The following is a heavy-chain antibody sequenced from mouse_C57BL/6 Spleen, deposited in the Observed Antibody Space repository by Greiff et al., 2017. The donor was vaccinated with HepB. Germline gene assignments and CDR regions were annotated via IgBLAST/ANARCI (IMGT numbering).Heavy chain of an antibody. V-gene: IGHV1-15*01. CDR1: GYTFTDYE. CDR3: TRRFAY. J-gene: IGHJ3*01. CDR2: IDPETGGT. Sequence: ESGAELVRPGASVTLSCKASGYTFTDYEMHWVKQTPVHGLEWIGAIDPETGGTAYNQKFKGKAILTADKSSSTAYMELRSLTSEDSAVYYCTRRFAYWGQGTLVTVSA.